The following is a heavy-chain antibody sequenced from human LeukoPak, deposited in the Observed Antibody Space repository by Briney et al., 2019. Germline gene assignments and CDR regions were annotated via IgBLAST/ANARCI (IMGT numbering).Heavy chain of an antibody. V-gene: IGHV4-61*02. CDR2: LFDTRKT. Sequence: PSQTLSLTCTVSGGSISSGSYYWSWIRQPAGKGLEWVGRLFDTRKTYYNPSLRSRVTMSIDMSRNQFSLKMTSVTAADTAVYYCARGFQGVYDYWGQGALVIVSS. J-gene: IGHJ4*02. D-gene: IGHD5/OR15-5a*01. CDR1: GGSISSGSYY. CDR3: ARGFQGVYDY.